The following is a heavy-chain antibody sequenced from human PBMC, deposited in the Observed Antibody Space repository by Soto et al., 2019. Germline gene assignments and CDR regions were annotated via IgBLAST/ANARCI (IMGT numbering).Heavy chain of an antibody. CDR2: ISYDGSNK. J-gene: IGHJ6*02. D-gene: IGHD3-16*02. Sequence: GGSLRLSCAASGFTFSSYGMHWVRQAPGKGLEWVAVISYDGSNKYYADSVEGRFTISRDNSKNTLYLQMNSLRAEDTAVYYCAKDLVIGDPQPGHYGMDVWGQGTTVTVSS. CDR3: AKDLVIGDPQPGHYGMDV. CDR1: GFTFSSYG. V-gene: IGHV3-30*18.